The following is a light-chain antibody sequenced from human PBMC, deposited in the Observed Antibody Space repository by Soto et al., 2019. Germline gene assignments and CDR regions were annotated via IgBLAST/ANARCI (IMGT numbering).Light chain of an antibody. Sequence: EIVMTQSPDTLSVSPGERATLSCRASQSVSTNLAWYQQKPGQAPSLLIYGASTRATGGPAGFSGSGSGTEFTLTISSLQAEDFAVYYCQQYNDWPHTFGQGTKLEIK. CDR1: QSVSTN. V-gene: IGKV3-15*01. CDR3: QQYNDWPHT. CDR2: GAS. J-gene: IGKJ2*01.